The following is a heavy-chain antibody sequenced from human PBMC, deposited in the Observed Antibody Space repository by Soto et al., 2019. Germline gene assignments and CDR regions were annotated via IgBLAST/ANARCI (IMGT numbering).Heavy chain of an antibody. CDR3: ARAGFPPAGMDV. CDR2: ISSSSSYI. J-gene: IGHJ6*02. Sequence: GGSLRLSCAASGFTFSSYSMNWVRQAPGKGLEWVSSISSSSSYIYYADSVEGRFTISRDNAKNSLYLQMNSLRAEDTAVYYCARAGFPPAGMDVWGQGTTVTVSS. CDR1: GFTFSSYS. D-gene: IGHD2-21*01. V-gene: IGHV3-21*01.